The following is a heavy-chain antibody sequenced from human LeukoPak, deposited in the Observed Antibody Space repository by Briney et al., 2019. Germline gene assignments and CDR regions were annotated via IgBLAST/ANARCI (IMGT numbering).Heavy chain of an antibody. CDR3: ARHRTRGMITP. D-gene: IGHD3-16*01. V-gene: IGHV4-34*01. CDR1: GFTFSSYA. CDR2: INHSGST. Sequence: PGGSLRLSCAASGFTFSSYAMHWVRQAPGKGLEWIGEINHSGSTNYNPSLKSRVTISVDTSKNQFSLKLSSVTAADTAVYYCARHRTRGMITPWGQGTLVTVSS. J-gene: IGHJ4*02.